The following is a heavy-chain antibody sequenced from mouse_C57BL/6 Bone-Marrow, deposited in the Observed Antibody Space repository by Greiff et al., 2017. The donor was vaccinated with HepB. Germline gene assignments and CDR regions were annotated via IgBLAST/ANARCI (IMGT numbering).Heavy chain of an antibody. V-gene: IGHV6-6*01. J-gene: IGHJ4*01. CDR1: GFTFSDAW. CDR2: IRNKANNHAT. Sequence: EVQRVESGGGLVQPGGSMKLSCAASGFTFSDAWMDWVRQSPEKGLEWVAEIRNKANNHATYYAESVKGRFTISRDDSKSSVYLQMNSLRAEDTGIYYCTRPLITTVVATDAMDYWGQGTSVTVSS. CDR3: TRPLITTVVATDAMDY. D-gene: IGHD1-1*01.